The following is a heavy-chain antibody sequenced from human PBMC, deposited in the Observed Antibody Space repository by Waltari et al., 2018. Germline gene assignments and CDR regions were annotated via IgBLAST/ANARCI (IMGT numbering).Heavy chain of an antibody. CDR3: VKDMGTSGYDAFDV. CDR2: WICNGGKV. Sequence: EVQLVEIGGGLVQPGRSLRLSCAASGFTFDDYAMHWVRQVPGQGLEGVSGWICNGGKVLYADSVRGRFTISRDNAKKSLFLQMTNLRPEDMAFYFCVKDMGTSGYDAFDVWGQGTKVTVSS. D-gene: IGHD1-1*01. CDR1: GFTFDDYA. V-gene: IGHV3-9*03. J-gene: IGHJ3*01.